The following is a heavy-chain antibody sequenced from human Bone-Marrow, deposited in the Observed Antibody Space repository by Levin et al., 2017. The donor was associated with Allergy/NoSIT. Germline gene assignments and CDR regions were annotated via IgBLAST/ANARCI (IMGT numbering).Heavy chain of an antibody. J-gene: IGHJ4*02. CDR1: GITFRSYA. CDR2: ISYDGTHK. Sequence: GGSLRLSCVVSGITFRSYAMHWVRQTPGKGLEWVAGISYDGTHKDYADSVKGRFTFSRDNSKNTLDLQMNSLRTEDTAVYFCASGGGWNNYGYTLDYWGQGTLVTVSS. D-gene: IGHD5-18*01. V-gene: IGHV3-30*04. CDR3: ASGGGWNNYGYTLDY.